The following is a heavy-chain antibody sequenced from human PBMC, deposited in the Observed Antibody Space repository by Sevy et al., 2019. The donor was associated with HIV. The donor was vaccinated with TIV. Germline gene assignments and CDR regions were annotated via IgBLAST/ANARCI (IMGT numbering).Heavy chain of an antibody. CDR1: GFTFGDYC. CDR2: LKSDVYGGTI. J-gene: IGHJ1*01. D-gene: IGHD6-13*01. CDR3: TRWKAAQSILDH. Sequence: GGSLRLSCTASGFTFGDYCMSWVRQAPGKGLEWVAFLKSDVYGGTIDHAASVRGRFVISRDDSKTIAYLQMNDLKTEDTGVYYCTRWKAAQSILDHWGQGALVTVSS. V-gene: IGHV3-49*04.